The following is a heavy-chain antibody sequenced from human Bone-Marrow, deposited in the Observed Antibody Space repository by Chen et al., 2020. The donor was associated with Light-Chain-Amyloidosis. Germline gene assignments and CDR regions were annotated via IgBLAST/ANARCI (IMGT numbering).Heavy chain of an antibody. CDR3: TRDAITSGGVVVPDS. J-gene: IGHJ4*02. V-gene: IGHV4-61*02. D-gene: IGHD3-16*02. CDR1: DGSITSGVYY. CDR2: IYTTGST. Sequence: QVQLQESGPRLVKPSQTLTLTCTVSDGSITSGVYYWNWIRQPAGKGLEWIGHIYTTGSTKYNPSLRSRLTISIDTSKSQFSLRRASVTAADTAIYYCTRDAITSGGVVVPDSWGQGTLVTVSS.